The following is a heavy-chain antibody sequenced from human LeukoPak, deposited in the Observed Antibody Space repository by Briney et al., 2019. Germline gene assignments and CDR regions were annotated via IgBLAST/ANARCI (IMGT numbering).Heavy chain of an antibody. Sequence: GGSLRLSCAASGFTFSSYWMSWVRQAPGKGLEWVANIKQDGSEKYYVDSVKGRFTISRDNAKNSLYLQMNSLRAEDTAVYYCAREVRNGYGDSPDFVANYWGQGTLVTVSS. V-gene: IGHV3-7*01. D-gene: IGHD4-17*01. CDR3: AREVRNGYGDSPDFVANY. CDR1: GFTFSSYW. CDR2: IKQDGSEK. J-gene: IGHJ4*02.